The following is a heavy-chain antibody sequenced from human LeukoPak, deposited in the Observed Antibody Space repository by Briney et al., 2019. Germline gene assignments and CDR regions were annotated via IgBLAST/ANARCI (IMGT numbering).Heavy chain of an antibody. CDR3: ARSMRNRSSGNDY. CDR1: GGSFSGYY. J-gene: IGHJ4*02. CDR2: INHSGST. Sequence: SETLSLTCAVYGGSFSGYYWSWIRQPPGNGLEWIGEINHSGSTNYNPSLKSRVTISVDTSKNQFSLKLSSVTAADTAVYYCARSMRNRSSGNDYWGQGTLVTVSS. V-gene: IGHV4-34*01. D-gene: IGHD1-26*01.